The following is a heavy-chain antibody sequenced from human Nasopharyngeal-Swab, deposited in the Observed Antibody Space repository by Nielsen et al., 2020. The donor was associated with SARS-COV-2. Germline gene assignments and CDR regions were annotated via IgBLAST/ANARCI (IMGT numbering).Heavy chain of an antibody. J-gene: IGHJ3*02. V-gene: IGHV1-58*02. D-gene: IGHD6-13*01. CDR2: IVVGSGST. CDR3: AADPRADNSHSWYFGGPLRI. Sequence: SVKVSCKASGFNFFNSVILWVRQARGQRLEWIGWIVVGSGSTKYAQKFQDRVTITRDMSTSPTYMELSSLRSEDMVVYYCAADPRADNSHSWYFGGPLRIWGQGTMVSVSS. CDR1: GFNFFNSV.